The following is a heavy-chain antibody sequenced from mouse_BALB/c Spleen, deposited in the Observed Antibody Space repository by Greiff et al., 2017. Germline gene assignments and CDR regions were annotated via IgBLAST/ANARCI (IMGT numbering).Heavy chain of an antibody. CDR2: ISYDGSN. D-gene: IGHD3-2*01. Sequence: EVKLQESGPGLVKPSQSLSLTCSVTGYSITSGYYWNWIRQFPGNKLEWMGYISYDGSNNYNPSLKNRISITRDTSKNQFFLKLNSVTTEDTATYYCASSDSSGYVGFAYWGQGTLVTVSA. J-gene: IGHJ3*01. V-gene: IGHV3-6*02. CDR3: ASSDSSGYVGFAY. CDR1: GYSITSGYY.